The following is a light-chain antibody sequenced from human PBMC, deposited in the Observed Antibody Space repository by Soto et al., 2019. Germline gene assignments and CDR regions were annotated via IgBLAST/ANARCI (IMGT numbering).Light chain of an antibody. CDR2: DVS. V-gene: IGLV2-14*01. J-gene: IGLJ1*01. CDR1: SSDVGGYNY. CDR3: NSYTSSNIFYV. Sequence: QSVLTQPASVSGSPGQSITISCTGTSSDVGGYNYVSWYQQHPGKAPKLMIYDVSNRPSGVSNRFSGSKSGNTASLTISGLQAEDEADYYCNSYTSSNIFYVFGTGTKATVL.